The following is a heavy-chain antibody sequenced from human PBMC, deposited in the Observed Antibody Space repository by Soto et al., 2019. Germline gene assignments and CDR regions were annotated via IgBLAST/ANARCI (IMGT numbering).Heavy chain of an antibody. Sequence: QVHLVQSGAEVQKPGASVKVSCKASGSTVTNYAVHWVRHAPGQSLEWMGWMNAGSGDTKSSQKFQGRVTITRDTSASTVYMELSRLTSEDTAIYHCARGAYDFWSGYQYFDSWGQGSLVTVSA. J-gene: IGHJ4*02. CDR1: GSTVTNYA. V-gene: IGHV1-3*01. CDR2: MNAGSGDT. D-gene: IGHD3-3*01. CDR3: ARGAYDFWSGYQYFDS.